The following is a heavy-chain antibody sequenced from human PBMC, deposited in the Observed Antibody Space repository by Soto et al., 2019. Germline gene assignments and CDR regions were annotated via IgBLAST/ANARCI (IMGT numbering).Heavy chain of an antibody. J-gene: IGHJ4*02. CDR3: ARKRDSSGYYLDY. CDR2: INAGNGNT. D-gene: IGHD3-22*01. V-gene: IGHV1-3*01. Sequence: QVQLVQSGAEVKKPGASVKVSCKASGYTFTSYAMHWVRQAPGQRLEWMGWINAGNGNTKYSQKFQGRVTITRDTSASTAHMELSSLRSEDTAVYYCARKRDSSGYYLDYWGQGTLVTVSS. CDR1: GYTFTSYA.